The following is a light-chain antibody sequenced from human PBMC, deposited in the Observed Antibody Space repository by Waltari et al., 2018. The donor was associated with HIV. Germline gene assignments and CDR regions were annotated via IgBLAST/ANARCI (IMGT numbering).Light chain of an antibody. Sequence: QAVVTQEPSLTVSPGGTVTLPCGSSTGAVTSGHYPYWFQQKPGQAPRTLIYVTNTKHSWTPARFSGSLLGGKAALTLSGAQPEDEAEYYCLLSYSGTRVFGGGTKLTVL. J-gene: IGLJ3*02. CDR3: LLSYSGTRV. CDR2: VTN. V-gene: IGLV7-46*01. CDR1: TGAVTSGHY.